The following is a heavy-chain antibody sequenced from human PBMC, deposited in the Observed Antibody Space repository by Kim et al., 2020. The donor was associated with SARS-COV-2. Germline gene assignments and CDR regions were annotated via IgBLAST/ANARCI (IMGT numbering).Heavy chain of an antibody. CDR3: ASLSYCSGGSCQGFWFDP. D-gene: IGHD2-15*01. CDR1: GYTLTELS. V-gene: IGHV1-24*01. J-gene: IGHJ5*02. Sequence: ASVKVSCKVSGYTLTELSMHWVRQAPGKGLEWMGGFDPEDGETIYAQKFQGRVTMTEDTSTDTAYMELSSLRSEDTAVYYCASLSYCSGGSCQGFWFDPWGQGTLVTVSS. CDR2: FDPEDGET.